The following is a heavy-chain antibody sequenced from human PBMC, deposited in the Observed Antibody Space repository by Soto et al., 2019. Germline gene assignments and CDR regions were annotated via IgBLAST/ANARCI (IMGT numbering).Heavy chain of an antibody. V-gene: IGHV3-64D*06. CDR2: IGTNGGST. J-gene: IGHJ4*02. CDR1: GFTFSSYA. CDR3: VKPPAYYIDSHAYYPV. Sequence: GGSLRLSCSASGFTFSSYAIHWVRQAPGKGLEYVSSIGTNGGSTFYADSVKGRFTISRDNSKNTLYLQMSSLRAEDTAEYHCVKPPAYYIDSHAYYPVWGQGTLVTVSS. D-gene: IGHD3-22*01.